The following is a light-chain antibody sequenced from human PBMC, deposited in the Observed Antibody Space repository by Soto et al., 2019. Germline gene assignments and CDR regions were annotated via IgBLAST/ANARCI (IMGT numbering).Light chain of an antibody. CDR2: DSS. CDR1: QSISSW. CDR3: QQYNSYPWT. V-gene: IGKV1-5*01. J-gene: IGKJ1*01. Sequence: DIQMTQSPSTLSASVEHRVTITCRASQSISSWLAWYQQKQGKAPKLLIYDSSSLESGVPSRFSGSGSGTEFTLTISSLQPDDCATYYCQQYNSYPWTFGQGTKVEIK.